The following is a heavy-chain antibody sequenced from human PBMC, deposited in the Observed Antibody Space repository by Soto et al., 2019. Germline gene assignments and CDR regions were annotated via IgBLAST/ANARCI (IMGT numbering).Heavy chain of an antibody. CDR3: AKSFYDFWSGYYTGFDY. J-gene: IGHJ4*02. V-gene: IGHV3-23*01. Sequence: PGGSLRLSCAASGFTFSSYAMSWFRQAPGKGLEWVSAISGSGGSTYYADSVKGRFTISRDNSKNTLYLQMNSLRAEDTAVYYCAKSFYDFWSGYYTGFDYWGQGTLVTVSS. CDR2: ISGSGGST. D-gene: IGHD3-3*01. CDR1: GFTFSSYA.